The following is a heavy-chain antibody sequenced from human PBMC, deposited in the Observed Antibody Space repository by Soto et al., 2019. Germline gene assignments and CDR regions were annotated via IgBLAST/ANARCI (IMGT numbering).Heavy chain of an antibody. Sequence: SETLSLTCTVSAGSISNYFCNWIRQPAGKGLEWIGRIDNSGSTNYNPSLKSRVTMSSDTSGNQFSLKLNSVTAAGTAVYYCAKDTVRYSYGPFDLWGRGTLVTVSS. CDR1: AGSISNYF. D-gene: IGHD5-18*01. J-gene: IGHJ2*01. V-gene: IGHV4-4*07. CDR3: AKDTVRYSYGPFDL. CDR2: IDNSGST.